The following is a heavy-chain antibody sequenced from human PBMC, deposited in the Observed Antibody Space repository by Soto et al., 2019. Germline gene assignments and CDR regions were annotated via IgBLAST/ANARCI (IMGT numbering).Heavy chain of an antibody. CDR1: GFTFSSYG. D-gene: IGHD3-22*01. CDR3: ARDLYYYDSSGYYGWFDP. J-gene: IGHJ5*02. CDR2: IWYDGSNK. V-gene: IGHV3-33*01. Sequence: GSLRLSCAASGFTFSSYGMHWVRQAPGKGLGWVAVIWYDGSNKYYADSVKGRFTISRDNSKNTLYLQMNSLRAEDTAVYYCARDLYYYDSSGYYGWFDPWGQGTLVTVSS.